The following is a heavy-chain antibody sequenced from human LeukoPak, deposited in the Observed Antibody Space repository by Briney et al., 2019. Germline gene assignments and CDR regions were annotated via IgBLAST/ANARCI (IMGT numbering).Heavy chain of an antibody. J-gene: IGHJ4*02. CDR3: AKDISYDYHFDY. CDR2: ISASGGST. CDR1: GFTFSSYA. V-gene: IGHV3-23*01. D-gene: IGHD3-16*01. Sequence: GGSLRLSCAASGFTFSSYAMSWIRQAPGKGLKWVSGISASGGSTYYADSVKGRFTISRDNSKNTLNLQMNSLRAEDTAVYYCAKDISYDYHFDYWGQGTLVTVSS.